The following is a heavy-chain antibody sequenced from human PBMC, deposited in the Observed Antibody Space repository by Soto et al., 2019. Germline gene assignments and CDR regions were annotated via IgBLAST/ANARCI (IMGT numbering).Heavy chain of an antibody. CDR2: IIPIFGTA. V-gene: IGHV1-69*13. D-gene: IGHD6-6*01. J-gene: IGHJ4*02. Sequence: SVKVSCKASRGTISSYAISWVRQAPGQGREWMGGIIPIFGTANYAQKFQGRVTITADESTSTAYMELSSLRSEDTAVYYCARYQYSPAESYFDYWGQGTLVTVSS. CDR3: ARYQYSPAESYFDY. CDR1: RGTISSYA.